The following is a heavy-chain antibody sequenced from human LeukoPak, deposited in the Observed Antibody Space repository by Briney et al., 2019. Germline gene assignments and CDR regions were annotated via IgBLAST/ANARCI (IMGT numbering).Heavy chain of an antibody. CDR3: ARDPPYYDSSGYLLDY. CDR2: INPNSGGT. J-gene: IGHJ4*02. V-gene: IGHV1-2*06. D-gene: IGHD3-22*01. Sequence: ASVNLSCEVSVYTFTGYYVHWVRQAPGHALEWMGRINPNSGGTNYAQKFQGRVTMTRDTSISTAYMELSRLRSDDTAVYYCARDPPYYDSSGYLLDYWGQGTLVTVSS. CDR1: VYTFTGYY.